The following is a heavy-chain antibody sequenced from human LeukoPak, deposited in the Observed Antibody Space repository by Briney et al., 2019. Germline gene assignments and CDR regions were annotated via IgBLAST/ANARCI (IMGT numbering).Heavy chain of an antibody. Sequence: SVKVSCKASGGTFISYAISWVRQAPGQGLEWMGGIIPIFGTANYAQKFQGRATITADESTSTAYMELSSLRSEDTAVYYCARDVMGYSSGWYYYYGMDVWGQGTTVTVSS. V-gene: IGHV1-69*13. D-gene: IGHD6-19*01. CDR1: GGTFISYA. J-gene: IGHJ6*02. CDR2: IIPIFGTA. CDR3: ARDVMGYSSGWYYYYGMDV.